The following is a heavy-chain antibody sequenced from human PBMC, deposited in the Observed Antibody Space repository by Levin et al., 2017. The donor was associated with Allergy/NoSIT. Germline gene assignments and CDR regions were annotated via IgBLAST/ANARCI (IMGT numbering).Heavy chain of an antibody. V-gene: IGHV4-31*02. J-gene: IGHJ6*02. CDR3: ARDECAWFGECYGMDV. CDR2: IYNRGGA. CDR1: GDSISRGEFY. Sequence: PSETLSLTCTVSGDSISRGEFYWSWIRQLPGKGLEWIGFIYNRGGAYYNPSLKSRLSMSMDTSKNQFSLRLSSVTVADTAIYYCARDECAWFGECYGMDVWGQGTTVTVSS. D-gene: IGHD3-10*01.